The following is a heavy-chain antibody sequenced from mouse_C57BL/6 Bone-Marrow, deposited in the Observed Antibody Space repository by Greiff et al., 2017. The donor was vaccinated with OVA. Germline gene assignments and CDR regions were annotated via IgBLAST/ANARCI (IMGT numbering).Heavy chain of an antibody. J-gene: IGHJ3*01. CDR3: TRMAAYYYGSSYPFGY. D-gene: IGHD1-1*01. CDR1: GFTFSSYA. CDR2: ISSGGDYI. Sequence: EVKVVESGEGLVKPGGSLKLSCAASGFTFSSYAMSWVRQTPEKRLEWVAYISSGGDYIYYADTVKGRFTISRDNARNTLYLQMSSLKSEDTAMYYCTRMAAYYYGSSYPFGYWGQGTLVTVSA. V-gene: IGHV5-9-1*02.